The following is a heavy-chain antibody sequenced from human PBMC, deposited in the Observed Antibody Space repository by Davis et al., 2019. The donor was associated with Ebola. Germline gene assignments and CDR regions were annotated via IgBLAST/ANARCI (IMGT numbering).Heavy chain of an antibody. J-gene: IGHJ5*02. CDR2: IYYSGST. V-gene: IGHV4-61*05. CDR1: GGSISSSSYY. D-gene: IGHD6-19*01. Sequence: SETLSLTCTVSGGSISSSSYYWSWIRQPPGKGLEWIGYIYYSGSTNYNPSLKSRVTISVDTSKNQFSLKLSSVTAADTAVYYCARKIAVAGTVLGWFDPWGQGTLVTVSS. CDR3: ARKIAVAGTVLGWFDP.